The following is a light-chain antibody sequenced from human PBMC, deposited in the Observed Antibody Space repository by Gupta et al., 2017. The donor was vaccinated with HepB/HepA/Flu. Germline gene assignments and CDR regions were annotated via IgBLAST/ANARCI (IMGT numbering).Light chain of an antibody. CDR1: QSVSSK. J-gene: IGKJ3*01. CDR2: GAS. CDR3: QQYNNWPLT. Sequence: EIVMTQSPATLSVSPGERATLSCRTSQSVSSKLAWYQQKPGQAPRLLTYGASTGATGIPARFSGSGSGTDFTLTISSLQSEDFAVYYCQQYNNWPLTFGPGTKVDIK. V-gene: IGKV3-15*01.